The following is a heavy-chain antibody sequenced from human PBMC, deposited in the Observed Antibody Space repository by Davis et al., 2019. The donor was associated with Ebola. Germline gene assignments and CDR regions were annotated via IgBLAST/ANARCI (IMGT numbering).Heavy chain of an antibody. D-gene: IGHD2-2*01. CDR3: ARGGVVPAAGDYYYYYGMDV. V-gene: IGHV4-39*07. CDR2: IYYSGST. J-gene: IGHJ6*02. Sequence: SETLSLTCTVSGGSISSSSYYWGWIRQPPGKGLEWIGSIYYSGSTYYNPSLKSRVTISVDTSKNQFSLKLSSVTAADTAVYYCARGGVVPAAGDYYYYYGMDVWGQGTTVTVSS. CDR1: GGSISSSSYY.